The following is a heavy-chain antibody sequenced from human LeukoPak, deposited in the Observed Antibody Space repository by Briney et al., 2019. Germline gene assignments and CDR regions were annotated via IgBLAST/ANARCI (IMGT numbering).Heavy chain of an antibody. V-gene: IGHV3-23*01. J-gene: IGHJ3*02. D-gene: IGHD4-17*01. CDR1: GFIFREYA. CDR3: ARDPNGDYIGAFDN. Sequence: GGYLRLYCAASGFIFREYAMTWVRQAPGQELEWVSSITASDYTTYADSVKGRFTISRDNSKNTLYLQMDSLRGDDTALYHCARDPNGDYIGAFDNWGEGTMVTVSS. CDR2: ITASDYTT.